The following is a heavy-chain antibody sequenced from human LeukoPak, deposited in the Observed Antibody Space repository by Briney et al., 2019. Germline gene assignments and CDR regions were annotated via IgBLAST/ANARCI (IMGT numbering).Heavy chain of an antibody. CDR1: GGSISSYY. D-gene: IGHD2-2*01. J-gene: IGHJ3*02. V-gene: IGHV4-59*12. CDR3: ARDMEYQLPDDAFDI. CDR2: IYYSGST. Sequence: SETLSLTCTVSGGSISSYYWSWIRQPPGKGLEWIGYIYYSGSTNYNPSLKSRVTISVDTSKNQFSLKLSSVTAADTAVYYCARDMEYQLPDDAFDIWGQGTMVTVSS.